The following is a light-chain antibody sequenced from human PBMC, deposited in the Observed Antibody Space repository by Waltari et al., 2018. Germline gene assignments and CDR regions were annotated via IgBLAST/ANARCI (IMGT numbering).Light chain of an antibody. CDR1: QSIGIY. J-gene: IGKJ1*01. CDR3: QHYVRLPVT. V-gene: IGKV3-20*01. CDR2: GAS. Sequence: SCRASQSIGIYLAWYQQRPGQAPRLLIYGASNRATGIPDRFSGSGSGTDFSLTISRLDPEDFAVYYCQHYVRLPVTFGHGTKVEIK.